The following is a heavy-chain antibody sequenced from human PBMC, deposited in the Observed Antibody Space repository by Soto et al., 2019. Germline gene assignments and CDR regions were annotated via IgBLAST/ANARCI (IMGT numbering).Heavy chain of an antibody. J-gene: IGHJ6*02. D-gene: IGHD3-3*01. CDR2: IKSDGTSA. Sequence: GGSLRLSCAASGFTFSVYWMNWVRQVPGKGLMWVSRIKSDGTSATYADSVKGRFTISRDNAKNTLHLQMNSLRGEDTAVYYCARDRKRRIFGVVKEMYGLGVWGQGTTVTVSS. CDR1: GFTFSVYW. CDR3: ARDRKRRIFGVVKEMYGLGV. V-gene: IGHV3-74*03.